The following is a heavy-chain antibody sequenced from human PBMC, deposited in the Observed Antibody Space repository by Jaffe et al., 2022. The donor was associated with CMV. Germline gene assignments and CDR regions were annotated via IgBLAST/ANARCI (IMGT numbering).Heavy chain of an antibody. CDR2: IWYDGSNK. CDR3: ARVPHRSSWTFDY. Sequence: QVQLVESGGGVVQPGRSLRLSCAASGFTFSSYGMHWVRQAPGKGLEWVAVIWYDGSNKYYADSVKGRFTISRDNSKNTLYLQMNSLRAEDTAVYYCARVPHRSSWTFDYWGQGTLVTVSS. V-gene: IGHV3-33*01. CDR1: GFTFSSYG. J-gene: IGHJ4*02. D-gene: IGHD6-13*01.